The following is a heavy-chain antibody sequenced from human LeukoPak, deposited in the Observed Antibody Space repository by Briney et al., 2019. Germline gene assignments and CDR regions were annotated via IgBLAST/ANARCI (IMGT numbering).Heavy chain of an antibody. D-gene: IGHD3-3*01. V-gene: IGHV1-18*01. CDR3: ARGRRYYDFWSGPVFDY. Sequence: ASVKVSCKASGYTFTSYGISWVRQAPGQRLEWMGWISAYNGNTNYAQKLQGRVTMTTDTSTSTAYMELRSLRSDDTAVYYCARGRRYYDFWSGPVFDYWGQGTLVTVSS. J-gene: IGHJ4*02. CDR2: ISAYNGNT. CDR1: GYTFTSYG.